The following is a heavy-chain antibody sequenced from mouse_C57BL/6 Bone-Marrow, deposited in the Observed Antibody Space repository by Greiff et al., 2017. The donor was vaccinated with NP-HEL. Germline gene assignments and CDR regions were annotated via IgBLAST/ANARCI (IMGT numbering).Heavy chain of an antibody. J-gene: IGHJ2*01. Sequence: VHVKQSGAELVRPGASVKLSCTASGFNIKDDYMHWVKQRPEQGLEWIGWIDPENGDTEYASKFQGKATITADTSSNTAYLQLSSLTSEDTAVYYCTTPYYGSSLWYFDYWGQGTTLTVSS. D-gene: IGHD1-1*01. CDR2: IDPENGDT. V-gene: IGHV14-4*01. CDR1: GFNIKDDY. CDR3: TTPYYGSSLWYFDY.